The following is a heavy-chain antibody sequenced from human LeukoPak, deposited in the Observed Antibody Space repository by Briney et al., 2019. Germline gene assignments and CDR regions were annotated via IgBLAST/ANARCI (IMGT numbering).Heavy chain of an antibody. CDR2: INPDGSST. CDR3: ARVQQLHREGNAFDI. J-gene: IGHJ3*02. Sequence: PGGSLRLSCAASGFTLSDYWMHWVRQAPGKGLVWVSHINPDGSSTNYAESVEGRFTFSRDNAKNTLYLQMNSLRAEDTAVYYCARVQQLHREGNAFDIWGQGTMVTVSS. V-gene: IGHV3-74*01. CDR1: GFTLSDYW. D-gene: IGHD6-13*01.